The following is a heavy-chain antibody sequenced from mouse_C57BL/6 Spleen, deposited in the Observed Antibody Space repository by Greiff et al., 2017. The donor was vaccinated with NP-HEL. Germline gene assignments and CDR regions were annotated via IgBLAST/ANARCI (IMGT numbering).Heavy chain of an antibody. V-gene: IGHV5-4*01. J-gene: IGHJ2*01. CDR2: ISDGGSYT. D-gene: IGHD4-1*01. CDR3: ARDRLTGTFDY. CDR1: GFTFSSYA. Sequence: EVKLMESGGGLVKPGGSLKLSCAASGFTFSSYAMSWVRQTPEKRLEWVATISDGGSYTYYPDNVKGRFTISRDNAKNNLYLQMSHLKSEDTAMYYCARDRLTGTFDYWGQGTTLTVSS.